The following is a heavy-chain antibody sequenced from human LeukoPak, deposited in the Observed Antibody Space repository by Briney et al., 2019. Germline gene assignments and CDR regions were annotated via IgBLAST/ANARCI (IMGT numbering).Heavy chain of an antibody. D-gene: IGHD3-10*01. CDR1: GGSIRSYH. J-gene: IGHJ6*02. Sequence: PSETLSLTCTVSGGSIRSYHWSWIRQPPGKGLEWIGYIYYSGSTNYNPSLKSRVTISVDTSKNQFSLKLRSVTAADTAVYYCARDNSGSGSRGYYYNGMDVWGQGTMVTVSS. CDR2: IYYSGST. V-gene: IGHV4-59*01. CDR3: ARDNSGSGSRGYYYNGMDV.